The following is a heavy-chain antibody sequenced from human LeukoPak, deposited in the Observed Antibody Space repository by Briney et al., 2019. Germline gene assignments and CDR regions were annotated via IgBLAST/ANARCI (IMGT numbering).Heavy chain of an antibody. V-gene: IGHV1-46*01. CDR3: ARDHGSTSVYMDV. J-gene: IGHJ6*03. D-gene: IGHD5-24*01. CDR2: INPSDGST. CDR1: GYTFTSYY. Sequence: ASVKVSCKASGYTFTSYYMHWVRQAPGQGLEWMGIINPSDGSTSYAQKFQGRVTMTRDMSTSTVYMELSSLRSEDTAVYYCARDHGSTSVYMDVWGKGTTVTVSS.